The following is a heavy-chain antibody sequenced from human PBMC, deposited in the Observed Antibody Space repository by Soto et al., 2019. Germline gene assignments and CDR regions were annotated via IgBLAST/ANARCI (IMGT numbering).Heavy chain of an antibody. Sequence: QLQLQESGPGLVKPSETLSLTCTVSGGSISSSSYYWGWIRQPPGKGLEWIGSIYYSGSTYYNPSLKSRVTISVDTSKNQFSLKLSSVTAADTAVYYCARGGCSGGSCYHWYFDLWGRGTLVTVSS. J-gene: IGHJ2*01. V-gene: IGHV4-39*07. D-gene: IGHD2-15*01. CDR1: GGSISSSSYY. CDR3: ARGGCSGGSCYHWYFDL. CDR2: IYYSGST.